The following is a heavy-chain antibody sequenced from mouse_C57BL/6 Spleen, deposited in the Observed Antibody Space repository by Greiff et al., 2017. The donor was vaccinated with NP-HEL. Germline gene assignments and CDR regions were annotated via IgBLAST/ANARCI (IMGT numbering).Heavy chain of an antibody. Sequence: EVKLMESGPELVKPGASVKMSCKASGYTFTDYNMHWVKQSHGKSLEWIGYINPNNGGTSYNQKFKGKATLTVNKSSSTAYMELRSLTSEDSAVYYCARRATVVPFDYWGQGTTLTVSS. V-gene: IGHV1-22*01. CDR3: ARRATVVPFDY. D-gene: IGHD1-1*01. J-gene: IGHJ2*01. CDR1: GYTFTDYN. CDR2: INPNNGGT.